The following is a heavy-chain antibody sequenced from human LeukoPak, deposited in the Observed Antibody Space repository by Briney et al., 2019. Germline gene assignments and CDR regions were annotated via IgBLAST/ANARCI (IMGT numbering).Heavy chain of an antibody. D-gene: IGHD3-22*01. CDR2: ISGSGGST. CDR1: GFTFASYA. V-gene: IGHV3-23*01. J-gene: IGHJ4*02. Sequence: GGSLRLSCAASGFTFASYAMSWVRQAPGKGLEWVSGISGSGGSTYYADSVKGRFTISRDNSKNTLYLQMNSLRAEDTAVYYCARDYYDSSGYSLFDYWGQGTLVTVSS. CDR3: ARDYYDSSGYSLFDY.